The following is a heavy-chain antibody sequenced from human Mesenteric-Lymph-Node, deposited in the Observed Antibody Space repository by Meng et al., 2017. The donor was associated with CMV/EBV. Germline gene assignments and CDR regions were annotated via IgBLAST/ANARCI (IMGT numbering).Heavy chain of an antibody. J-gene: IGHJ3*02. CDR2: RNPNSGGT. CDR1: GYTFTSYD. V-gene: IGHV1-2*02. D-gene: IGHD6-6*01. CDR3: ARESSSYSSSSYAFDI. Sequence: ASVKVSCKASGYTFTSYDINWVRQATGQGLEWMGWRNPNSGGTNYAQKFQGRVTMTRDTSINTAYMELSRLRSDDTAVYYCARESSSYSSSSYAFDIWGQGTMVTVSS.